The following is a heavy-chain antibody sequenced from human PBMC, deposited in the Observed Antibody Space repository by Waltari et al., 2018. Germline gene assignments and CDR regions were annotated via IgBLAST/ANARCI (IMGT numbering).Heavy chain of an antibody. CDR3: ARNYDTNGRYRIPYWSFDL. CDR1: GVSVASLY. D-gene: IGHD3-22*01. J-gene: IGHJ2*01. Sequence: QVHLQESGPGLVKPSELLSLSCTVSGVSVASLYCSWLRQSPGRGLEWIGFVYYTGRTDYNPSLRSRVTISMDTSRSQFSLRLTSVTAADTAVYYCARNYDTNGRYRIPYWSFDLWGPGTLVSVSS. V-gene: IGHV4-59*02. CDR2: VYYTGRT.